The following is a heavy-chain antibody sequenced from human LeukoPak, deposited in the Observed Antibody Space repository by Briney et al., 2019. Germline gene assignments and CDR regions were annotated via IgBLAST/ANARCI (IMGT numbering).Heavy chain of an antibody. CDR3: ARVRGMATH. Sequence: KSGGSLRLSCAASGFTFSDYSMTWVRQAPGKGLEWVSSITTSSTYIYYADSVKVRFTISRDNAKNSLYLQMNSLRAEDTAVYYCARVRGMATHWGQGTLVTVSS. V-gene: IGHV3-21*01. J-gene: IGHJ4*02. D-gene: IGHD5-24*01. CDR1: GFTFSDYS. CDR2: ITTSSTYI.